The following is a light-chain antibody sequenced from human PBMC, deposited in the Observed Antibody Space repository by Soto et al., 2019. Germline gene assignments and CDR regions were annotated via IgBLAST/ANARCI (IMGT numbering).Light chain of an antibody. CDR2: DVS. V-gene: IGLV2-14*03. Sequence: QSALTQPASVSGSPGQSITISCTGTSSDVGAYNSVSWYQQHPGKAPKLMIFDVSNRPSGVSNRFSGSKSGNTASLTISGLQAEDEADYYCSSYTSSSNLVFGGGTKLTVL. CDR1: SSDVGAYNS. J-gene: IGLJ2*01. CDR3: SSYTSSSNLV.